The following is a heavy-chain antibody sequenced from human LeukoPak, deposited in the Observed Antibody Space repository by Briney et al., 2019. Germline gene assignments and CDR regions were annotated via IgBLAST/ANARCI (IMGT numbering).Heavy chain of an antibody. J-gene: IGHJ4*02. CDR3: ARDFFPVVDSSWYEIGY. D-gene: IGHD6-13*01. V-gene: IGHV3-30-3*01. Sequence: GGSLRLSCEASGFTFNDYAMYWVRQTPGKGLEWVTLISYDGYDKSYADSVRGRFTISRDNSKNTLYLQMDSLRSEDTAVYFCARDFFPVVDSSWYEIGYWGQGTLVTVSS. CDR1: GFTFNDYA. CDR2: ISYDGYDK.